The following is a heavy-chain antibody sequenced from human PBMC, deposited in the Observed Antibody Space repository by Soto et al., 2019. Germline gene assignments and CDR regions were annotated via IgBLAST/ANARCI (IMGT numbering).Heavy chain of an antibody. CDR1: GGTFSSYA. CDR2: IIPIFGTA. J-gene: IGHJ6*02. Sequence: GSSVKVSCKASGGTFSSYAISWVRQAPGQGLEWMGGIIPIFGTANYAQKFQGRVTITADKSTSTAYMELSSLRSEDTAVYYCASRGVIHHGMDVWGQGTTVTVSS. CDR3: ASRGVIHHGMDV. D-gene: IGHD3-10*01. V-gene: IGHV1-69*06.